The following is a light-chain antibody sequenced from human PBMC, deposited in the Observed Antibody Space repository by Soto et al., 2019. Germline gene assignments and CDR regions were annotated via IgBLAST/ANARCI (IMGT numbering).Light chain of an antibody. J-gene: IGLJ2*01. Sequence: QSALTQPPSVSGSPGQSVTISCTVTSSDVGDYEHVSWYQLAPGTAPKLLISDVINRPSGVPDRFSGSKSGTSASLAISGLRSEDEADYYCATWDDSLHAAVFGGGTKLTVL. CDR1: SSDVGDYEH. CDR2: DVI. CDR3: ATWDDSLHAAV. V-gene: IGLV2-18*01.